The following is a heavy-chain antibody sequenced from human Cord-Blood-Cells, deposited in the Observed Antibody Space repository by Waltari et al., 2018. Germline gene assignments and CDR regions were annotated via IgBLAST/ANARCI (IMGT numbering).Heavy chain of an antibody. CDR3: ARGQLGRPGY. V-gene: IGHV4-34*01. D-gene: IGHD1-1*01. CDR1: GGSFSGYY. Sequence: QVQLQQWGAGLLKPSETLSLTCAVYGGSFSGYYWSWIRQPPGKGLGWIGEINHSGSTNDNPSLKSRVTISVDTSKNQFSLKLSSVTAADTAVYYCARGQLGRPGYWGQGTLVTVSS. CDR2: INHSGST. J-gene: IGHJ4*02.